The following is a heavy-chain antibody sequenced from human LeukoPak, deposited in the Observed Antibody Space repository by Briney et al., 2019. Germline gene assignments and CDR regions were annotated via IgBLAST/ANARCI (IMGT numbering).Heavy chain of an antibody. CDR3: VAGYSSSWYYYYYGMDV. V-gene: IGHV5-51*01. D-gene: IGHD6-13*01. CDR1: GYSFTSYW. J-gene: IGHJ6*02. CDR2: IYPGDSDT. Sequence: TRGESLKISCKGSGYSFTSYWIGWVRQMPGKGLEWMGIIYPGDSDTRYSPSFQGQVTISADKSISTAYLQWSSLKASDTAMYYCVAGYSSSWYYYYYGMDVWGQGTTVTVSS.